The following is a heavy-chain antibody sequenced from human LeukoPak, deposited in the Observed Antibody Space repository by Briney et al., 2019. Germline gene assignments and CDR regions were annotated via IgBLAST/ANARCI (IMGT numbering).Heavy chain of an antibody. CDR3: AREDSNPKYYYYYGMDV. J-gene: IGHJ6*02. V-gene: IGHV3-7*01. D-gene: IGHD4-11*01. CDR1: GFTFGKYW. Sequence: PGGSLRLSCVASGFTFGKYWMSWVRQAPGKGLEWVANIKLDGSEKNYVDSVKGRFTISRDNTKNSLYLQMNSLRAEDTAVYYCAREDSNPKYYYYYGMDVWGQGTTVTVSS. CDR2: IKLDGSEK.